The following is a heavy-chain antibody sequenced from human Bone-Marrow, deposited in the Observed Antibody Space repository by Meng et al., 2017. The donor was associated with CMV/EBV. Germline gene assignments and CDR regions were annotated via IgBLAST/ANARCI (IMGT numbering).Heavy chain of an antibody. J-gene: IGHJ6*01. D-gene: IGHD3-16*01. CDR2: ISYDGSNK. V-gene: IGHV3-30*04. Sequence: SLQISCAASGFPFSSYAMPWVRQAPGKGLEWVAVISYDGSNKYYADSVKGRFTIPRDNSKNTLYLQMNSLRAEDTAVYYCARDKRLGRVGVYYYGMDVWGQGATVTCYS. CDR1: GFPFSSYA. CDR3: ARDKRLGRVGVYYYGMDV.